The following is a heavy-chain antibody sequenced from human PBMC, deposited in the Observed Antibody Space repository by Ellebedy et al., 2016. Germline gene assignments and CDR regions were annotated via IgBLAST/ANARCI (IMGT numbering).Heavy chain of an antibody. CDR3: ARDSAPLVTADDAFDI. CDR1: GFTFSSYA. J-gene: IGHJ3*02. CDR2: ISYDGSNK. D-gene: IGHD1-26*01. V-gene: IGHV3-30-3*01. Sequence: GGSLRLSFAASGFTFSSYAMHWVRQAPGKGLEWVAVISYDGSNKYYADSVKGRFPISRDNSKNTLYLQMNSLRAEDTDVYYCARDSAPLVTADDAFDIWGQGTMVTVSS.